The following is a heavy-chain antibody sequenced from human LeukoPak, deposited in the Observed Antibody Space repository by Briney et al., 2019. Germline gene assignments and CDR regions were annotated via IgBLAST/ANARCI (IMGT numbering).Heavy chain of an antibody. Sequence: PSETLSLTCTVSGGSISSSSYYWGWIRQPPGKGLEWIGSIYYSGSTYYNPSLKSRVTISVDSSKNQFSLKLSSVTAADTAVYYCARGRSDSSSWYGLGYYYMDVWGKGTTVTVSS. CDR3: ARGRSDSSSWYGLGYYYMDV. CDR2: IYYSGST. V-gene: IGHV4-39*07. D-gene: IGHD6-13*01. CDR1: GGSISSSSYY. J-gene: IGHJ6*03.